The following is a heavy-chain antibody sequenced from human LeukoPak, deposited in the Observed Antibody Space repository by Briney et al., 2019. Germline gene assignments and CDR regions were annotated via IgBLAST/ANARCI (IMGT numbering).Heavy chain of an antibody. V-gene: IGHV3-23*01. CDR3: VKNFWSDRYYYYYMDV. J-gene: IGHJ6*03. D-gene: IGHD3-3*01. CDR1: GFTFSSYT. Sequence: GGSLRLSCAASGFTFSSYTMSWVRQAPGKGLEWVSGISGSGDSTYYADSVKGRFTISRDSSKNTLYLQMNSLRAEDTAVYYCVKNFWSDRYYYYYMDVWGKGTTATVSS. CDR2: ISGSGDST.